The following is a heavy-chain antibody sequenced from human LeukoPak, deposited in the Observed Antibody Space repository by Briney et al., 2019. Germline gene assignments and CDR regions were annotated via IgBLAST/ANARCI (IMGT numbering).Heavy chain of an antibody. J-gene: IGHJ4*02. CDR1: SXY. Sequence: SXYWGWXRQPPGKGLEWIGSIYYSGSTYYNPSLKSRVTISVDTSKNQFSLKLSSVTAADTAVYYCARRRRELHGFDYWGQGTLVTASS. CDR2: IYYSGST. D-gene: IGHD1-26*01. V-gene: IGHV4-39*01. CDR3: ARRRRELHGFDY.